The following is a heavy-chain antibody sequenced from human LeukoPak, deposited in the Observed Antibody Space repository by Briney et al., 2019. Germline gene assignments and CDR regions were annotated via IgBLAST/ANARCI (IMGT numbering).Heavy chain of an antibody. CDR1: GFTFSSYA. D-gene: IGHD5-12*01. CDR2: ISGSGGST. Sequence: GGSLRLSCAASGFTFSSYAMSWVRQAPGKGLEWVSAISGSGGSTYYADSVKGRFTISRDNSKNTLYLQINSLRAEDTAVYHCARSEVDIVATVCFDYWGQGTLVTVSS. CDR3: ARSEVDIVATVCFDY. J-gene: IGHJ4*02. V-gene: IGHV3-23*01.